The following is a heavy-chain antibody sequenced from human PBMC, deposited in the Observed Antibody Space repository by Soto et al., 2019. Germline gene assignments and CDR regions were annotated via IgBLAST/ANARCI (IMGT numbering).Heavy chain of an antibody. CDR1: GAYVNTGGYY. Sequence: QVQLQESGPGLVKPSQTLSLTCTVSGAYVNTGGYYWSWVRQYPGKGLEWIGYIYHSGGTYYNPSLKSRLTISVDTSKNHFSLSLSSVTVADTAVYYCARAPGNERLDYWGQGTLVIVSS. CDR3: ARAPGNERLDY. D-gene: IGHD1-1*01. J-gene: IGHJ4*02. V-gene: IGHV4-31*03. CDR2: IYHSGGT.